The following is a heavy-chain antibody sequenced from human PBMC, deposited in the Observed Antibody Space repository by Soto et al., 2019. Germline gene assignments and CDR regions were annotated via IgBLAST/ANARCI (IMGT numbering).Heavy chain of an antibody. V-gene: IGHV1-18*01. D-gene: IGHD6-6*01. CDR2: ISTYNGDA. CDR1: GYTFSTSG. J-gene: IGHJ6*02. CDR3: AREGPRPYYYYGMDV. Sequence: AQLEQSGAEVKKPGASVKVSCKSSGYTFSTSGISWVRQAPGQGLEWMGWISTYNGDANYAQRFQGRATMTTDTSTSTTFMELRSLRSADTAVYYCAREGPRPYYYYGMDVWGQGTTVTVSS.